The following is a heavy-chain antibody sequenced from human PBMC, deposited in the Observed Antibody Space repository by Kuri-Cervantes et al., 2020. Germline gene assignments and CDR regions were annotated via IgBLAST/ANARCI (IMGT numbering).Heavy chain of an antibody. CDR1: GFTFSSYS. J-gene: IGHJ4*02. V-gene: IGHV3-21*01. CDR2: ISGSSSYI. D-gene: IGHD3-16*01. Sequence: GESLKISCAASGFTFSSYSMTWVRQAPGKGLEWASSISGSSSYIYYADSVKGRFTISRDNAKNSLYLQMNSLRAEDTAVYYCAIRWVGEEDYWGQGTLVTVSS. CDR3: AIRWVGEEDY.